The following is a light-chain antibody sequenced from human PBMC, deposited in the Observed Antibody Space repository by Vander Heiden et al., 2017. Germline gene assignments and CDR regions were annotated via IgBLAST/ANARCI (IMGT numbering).Light chain of an antibody. CDR2: VAS. CDR3: QQTYTTPLT. V-gene: IGKV1-39*01. Sequence: DIQMTQSPSSLSASLGDRVTNTCRTSQIIGVYLNWYQQKPGKAPNLLIFVASSLPTGVPPRFSGSGSGIDFTLTISSLQPEDSATYYCQQTYTTPLTFGGGTKVEIK. CDR1: QIIGVY. J-gene: IGKJ4*01.